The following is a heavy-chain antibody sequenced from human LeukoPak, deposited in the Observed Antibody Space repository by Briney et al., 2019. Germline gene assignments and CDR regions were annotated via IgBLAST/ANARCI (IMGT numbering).Heavy chain of an antibody. D-gene: IGHD4-17*01. V-gene: IGHV3-21*01. J-gene: IGHJ4*02. CDR1: GFTFSSYS. CDR2: ISSSSSYI. Sequence: PGGSLRLSCAASGFTFSSYSMNWVRQAPGKGLEWVSSISSSSSYIYYADSVKGRFTISRDNAKNSLYLQMNSLRAEDTAVYYCASQDHGDYPLVVDYWGQGTLVTDSS. CDR3: ASQDHGDYPLVVDY.